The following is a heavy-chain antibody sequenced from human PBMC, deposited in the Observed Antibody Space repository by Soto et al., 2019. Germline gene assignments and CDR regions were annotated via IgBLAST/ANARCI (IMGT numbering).Heavy chain of an antibody. V-gene: IGHV3-74*01. J-gene: IGHJ6*03. D-gene: IGHD3-10*01. Sequence: EVQLVESGGGLVQPGGSLRLSCAASEFTFSGRSVHWVRQAPGKGLVWVSGIDKVGTDSTYADSVKGRFTSSRENAKNTVYLQMNILRVEDTAVYYCARGWFGPDVWGKGTTVTVSS. CDR3: ARGWFGPDV. CDR2: IDKVGTDS. CDR1: EFTFSGRS.